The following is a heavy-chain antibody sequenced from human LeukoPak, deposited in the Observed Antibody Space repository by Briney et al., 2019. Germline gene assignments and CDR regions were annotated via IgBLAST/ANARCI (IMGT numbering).Heavy chain of an antibody. V-gene: IGHV4-30-4*01. CDR2: IYYSGST. J-gene: IGHJ4*02. Sequence: PSETLSLTCTVSGGSISSGDYYWSWIRQPPGKGLEWIGYIYYSGSTYYNPSLKSRVTISVDTSKNQFSLKLNSVTAADTAVYYCARVRGGLHFDYWGQGTLVTVSS. CDR1: GGSISSGDYY. CDR3: ARVRGGLHFDY. D-gene: IGHD3-10*01.